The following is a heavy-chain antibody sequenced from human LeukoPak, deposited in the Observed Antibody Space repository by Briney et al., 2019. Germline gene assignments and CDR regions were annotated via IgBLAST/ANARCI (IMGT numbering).Heavy chain of an antibody. CDR2: ISSRGSTI. J-gene: IGHJ3*02. V-gene: IGHV3-48*03. CDR1: GLTFSSYE. Sequence: GGSLRLSCAASGLTFSSYEMNWVRQAPGKGLEWVSYISSRGSTIYYADSVKGRFTISRDNAKNSLYLQMNSLRAEDTAVYYCARVYYYDSSGYYYRPLVRAYAFDIWGQGTMVTVSS. CDR3: ARVYYYDSSGYYYRPLVRAYAFDI. D-gene: IGHD3-22*01.